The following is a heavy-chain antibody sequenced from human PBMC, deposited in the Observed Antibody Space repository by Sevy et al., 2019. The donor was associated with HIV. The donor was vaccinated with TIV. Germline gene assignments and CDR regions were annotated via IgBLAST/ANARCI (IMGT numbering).Heavy chain of an antibody. CDR2: ISSDGSTT. J-gene: IGHJ4*02. Sequence: GGSLRLSCAASGFTFSRSWMHWVRQAPGEGLVWVSRISSDGSTTTYADSVRGRFTISRDNAKSTLYLQMNSLRAEDTAMYYCARDQGFTYGANSDYWVQGTLVTVSS. V-gene: IGHV3-74*01. CDR3: ARDQGFTYGANSDY. D-gene: IGHD5-18*01. CDR1: GFTFSRSW.